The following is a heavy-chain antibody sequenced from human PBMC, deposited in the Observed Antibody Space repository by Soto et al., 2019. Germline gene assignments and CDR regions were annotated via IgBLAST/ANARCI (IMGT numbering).Heavy chain of an antibody. J-gene: IGHJ5*02. CDR2: IYHSGST. CDR3: ARGITIFGVVTPPGWFDP. V-gene: IGHV4-30-2*01. Sequence: PSETLSLTCAVSGGSISSGGYSWSWIRQPPGKGLEWIGYIYHSGSTYYNPSLKSRVTISVDRSKNQFSLKLSSVTAADTAVYYCARGITIFGVVTPPGWFDPWGQGTLVTVSS. D-gene: IGHD3-3*01. CDR1: GGSISSGGYS.